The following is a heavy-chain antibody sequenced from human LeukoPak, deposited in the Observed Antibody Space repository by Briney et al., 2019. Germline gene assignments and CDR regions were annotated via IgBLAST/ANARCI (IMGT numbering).Heavy chain of an antibody. CDR2: ISSDGTTE. V-gene: IGHV3-30-3*01. CDR3: ARGRDSGSFIIDY. Sequence: GGSLRLSCAGSGFTFASYAVHWVREAPCKRLEWVAFISSDGTTEHYRDSVKGRFTLSRDNSKNTVSLQMNSLGTEDTAVYYCARGRDSGSFIIDYWGQGTLVTVSS. J-gene: IGHJ4*02. D-gene: IGHD3-10*01. CDR1: GFTFASYA.